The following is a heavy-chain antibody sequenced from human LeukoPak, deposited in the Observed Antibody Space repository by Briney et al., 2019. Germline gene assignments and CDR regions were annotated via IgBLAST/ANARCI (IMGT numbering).Heavy chain of an antibody. CDR2: ISYDGSNK. J-gene: IGHJ6*02. Sequence: PGRSLRLSCAASGFTFSSYVMHWVRQAPGKGLEWVAVISYDGSNKYYADSVKGRFTISRDNSKNTLYLQMNSLRAEDTAVYYCAKDLRGVQGVIITPWYYYYGMDVWGQGTTVTVSS. D-gene: IGHD3-10*01. V-gene: IGHV3-30*18. CDR1: GFTFSSYV. CDR3: AKDLRGVQGVIITPWYYYYGMDV.